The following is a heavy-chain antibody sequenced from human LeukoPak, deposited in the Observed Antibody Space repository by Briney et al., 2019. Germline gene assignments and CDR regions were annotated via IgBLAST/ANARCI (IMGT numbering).Heavy chain of an antibody. CDR2: INPNSGGT. Sequence: ASVKVSCKASGYTFTGYYMHWVRQAPGQGLEWMGWINPNSGGTNYAQKFQGRVTMTRDTSISTAYMELSRLRSDDTAVYYCAGDGEADIAATGTLGHWGQGTLVTVSS. J-gene: IGHJ4*02. CDR3: AGDGEADIAATGTLGH. V-gene: IGHV1-2*02. CDR1: GYTFTGYY. D-gene: IGHD6-13*01.